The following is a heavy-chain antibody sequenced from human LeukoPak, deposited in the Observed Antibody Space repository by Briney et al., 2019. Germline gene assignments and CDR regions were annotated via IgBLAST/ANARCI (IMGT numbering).Heavy chain of an antibody. V-gene: IGHV3-30-3*01. Sequence: GGSLRLSCAASGFTFSSYAMHWVRQAPGKGLEWVAVISYDGSNKYYADSVKGRFTISRDNSKNTLYLQMNSLRAEDTAVYYCAREQGYSYGSYYYYYMDVWGKGTTVTVSS. D-gene: IGHD5-18*01. J-gene: IGHJ6*03. CDR3: AREQGYSYGSYYYYYMDV. CDR1: GFTFSSYA. CDR2: ISYDGSNK.